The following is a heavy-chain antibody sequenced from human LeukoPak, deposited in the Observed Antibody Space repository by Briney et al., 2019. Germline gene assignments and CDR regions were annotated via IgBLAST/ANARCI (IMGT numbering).Heavy chain of an antibody. D-gene: IGHD7-27*01. Sequence: SETLSLTCTVSGGSITNLDYYWTWIRQPAGKRLEWIGRIYTSGGTNYNPSLKSRVTMSVDRSKNEISLHLASLTAADTAVYYCASHSNWAYFDFWGQGTLVTVSS. V-gene: IGHV4-61*02. CDR1: GGSITNLDYY. CDR3: ASHSNWAYFDF. J-gene: IGHJ4*02. CDR2: IYTSGGT.